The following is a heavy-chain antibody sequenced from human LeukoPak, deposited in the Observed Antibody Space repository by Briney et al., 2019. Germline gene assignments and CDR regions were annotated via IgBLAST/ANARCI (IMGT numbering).Heavy chain of an antibody. V-gene: IGHV3-30-3*01. Sequence: GRSLRLSCAASGFTFSSYAMHWVRQAPGKGLEWVAVISYDGSNKYYADSVKGRFTISRDNSKNTLYLQMNSLRAEDTAVYYCARDNVWGSYRYTDYFDHWGQGTLVTVSS. CDR2: ISYDGSNK. J-gene: IGHJ4*02. CDR3: ARDNVWGSYRYTDYFDH. D-gene: IGHD3-16*02. CDR1: GFTFSSYA.